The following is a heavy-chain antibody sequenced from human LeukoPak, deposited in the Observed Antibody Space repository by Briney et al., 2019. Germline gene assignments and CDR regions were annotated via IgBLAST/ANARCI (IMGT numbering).Heavy chain of an antibody. V-gene: IGHV4-4*02. CDR3: AREGNIAAAGIDY. J-gene: IGHJ4*02. CDR2: IYHSGST. CDR1: GGSISSSNC. Sequence: PSETLSLTCAVSGGSISSSNCWSWVRQPPGKGLEWIGEIYHSGSTNYNPSLKSRVTISVDKSKNQFSLKLSSVTAADTAVYYCAREGNIAAAGIDYWGQGTLVTVSS. D-gene: IGHD6-13*01.